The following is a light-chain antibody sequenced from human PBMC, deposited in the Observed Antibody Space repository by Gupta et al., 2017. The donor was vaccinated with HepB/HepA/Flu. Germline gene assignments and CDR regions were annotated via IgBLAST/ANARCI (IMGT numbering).Light chain of an antibody. CDR3: QQSGTIPWT. CDR1: QSITTY. V-gene: IGKV1-39*01. J-gene: IGKJ1*01. Sequence: DIQMTQSPSSLSASVGDRVTITCRASQSITTYLSWYQHKPGKAPKLLIPSRFSASGSGTDFTLAISSLQPEDLATYYCQQSGTIPWTFGQGTKVEIK.